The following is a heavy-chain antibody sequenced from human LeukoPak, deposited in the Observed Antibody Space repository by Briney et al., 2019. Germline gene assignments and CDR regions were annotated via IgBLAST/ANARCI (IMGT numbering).Heavy chain of an antibody. D-gene: IGHD3-9*01. CDR3: ARAIRNYDILTGYLYYFDY. V-gene: IGHV5-10-1*01. CDR1: GYSFTSYW. CDR2: IDPSDSYT. J-gene: IGHJ4*02. Sequence: HGESLKISCKGSGYSFTSYWISWVRQMPGKGLEWMGRIDPSDSYTNYSPSFQGHVTISADKSISTAYLQWSSLKASDTAMYYCARAIRNYDILTGYLYYFDYWGQGTLVTVSS.